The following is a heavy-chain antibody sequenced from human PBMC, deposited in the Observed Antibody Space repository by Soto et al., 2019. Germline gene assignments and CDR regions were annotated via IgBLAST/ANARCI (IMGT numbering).Heavy chain of an antibody. CDR1: GGTFSCYA. V-gene: IGHV1-69*13. Sequence: SVKVSCKASGGTFSCYAISWVRQAPGQGLEWMGGIIPIFGTANYAQKFQGRVTITADESTSTAYMELSSLRSEDTAVYYCASLVAARVTQFYYYYYYGMDVWGQGTTVTVSS. CDR2: IIPIFGTA. CDR3: ASLVAARVTQFYYYYYYGMDV. J-gene: IGHJ6*02. D-gene: IGHD6-6*01.